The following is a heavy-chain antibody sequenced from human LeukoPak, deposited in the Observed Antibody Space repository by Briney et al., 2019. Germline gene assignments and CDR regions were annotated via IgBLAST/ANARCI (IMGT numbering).Heavy chain of an antibody. J-gene: IGHJ6*02. D-gene: IGHD3-3*01. CDR3: ARVPLTIFGVVIYTDYYYGMDV. Sequence: PSETLSLTCTVSGGSMSGYYWSWIRQPPGKGPELIGYIHSTGNTGYNPSLKSRVTISVDTSKNQFSLGLRSVTAADTAVYYCARVPLTIFGVVIYTDYYYGMDVWGQGTTVTVSS. CDR1: GGSMSGYY. V-gene: IGHV4-59*12. CDR2: IHSTGNT.